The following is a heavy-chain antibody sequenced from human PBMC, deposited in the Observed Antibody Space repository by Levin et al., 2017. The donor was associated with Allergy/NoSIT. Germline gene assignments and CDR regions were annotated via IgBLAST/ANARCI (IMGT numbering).Heavy chain of an antibody. CDR3: ARSIRTGNSFGDDAFDI. CDR1: GFTFSNYG. J-gene: IGHJ3*02. D-gene: IGHD4-23*01. V-gene: IGHV3-33*01. Sequence: PGASVKVSCAASGFTFSNYGMHWLRQAPGKGLEWLAIIWSDGTKKDYVDSVKGRFTISRDNSKNILYVQMDSLRAEDTAVYYCARSIRTGNSFGDDAFDIWGQGTMVTVSS. CDR2: IWSDGTKK.